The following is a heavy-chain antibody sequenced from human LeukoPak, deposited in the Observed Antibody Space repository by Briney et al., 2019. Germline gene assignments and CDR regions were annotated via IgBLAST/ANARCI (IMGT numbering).Heavy chain of an antibody. CDR1: GFTFSSYA. D-gene: IGHD2-21*02. CDR2: ISGSGGST. Sequence: PGGSLRLSCAASGFTFSSYAMSWVRQAPGKGLKWVSAISGSGGSTYYADSVKGRFTISRDNSKNTLYLQMNGLRAEDTAVYYCAKDRYCGGDCYSMPPDYWGQGTLVTVSS. V-gene: IGHV3-23*01. CDR3: AKDRYCGGDCYSMPPDY. J-gene: IGHJ4*02.